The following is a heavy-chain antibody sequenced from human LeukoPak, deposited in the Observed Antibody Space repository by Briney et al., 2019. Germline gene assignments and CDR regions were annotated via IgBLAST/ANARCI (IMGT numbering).Heavy chain of an antibody. CDR1: GGSVSSYY. D-gene: IGHD3-3*01. V-gene: IGHV4-4*07. J-gene: IGHJ4*02. CDR2: IYSSGTT. CDR3: ARGPRSDHHDY. Sequence: SETLSLTCSVAGGSVSSYYWSWIRQPAGKGLEWIGRIYSSGTTNYNPSLKSRVTMSLDTSKNRFSLKLSPVTAADTAVYYCARGPRSDHHDYWGQGILVTVSS.